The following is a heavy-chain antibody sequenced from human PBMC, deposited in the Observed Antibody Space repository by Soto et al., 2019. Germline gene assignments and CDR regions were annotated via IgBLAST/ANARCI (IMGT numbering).Heavy chain of an antibody. Sequence: EVQLLESGGGLVQPGGSLRLSCAASGLTFSSYAMSWVRQAPGKGLEWVSAIRGSGMSTYYADSVKGRFTISRDNSKNTLYLQMNSLRAEDTALYYCAKDPGDYWYFDLWGRGTLVTVSS. CDR3: AKDPGDYWYFDL. CDR2: IRGSGMST. J-gene: IGHJ2*01. CDR1: GLTFSSYA. V-gene: IGHV3-23*01. D-gene: IGHD4-17*01.